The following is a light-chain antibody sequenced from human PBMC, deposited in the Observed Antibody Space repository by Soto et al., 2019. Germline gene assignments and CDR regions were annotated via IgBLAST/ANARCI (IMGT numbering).Light chain of an antibody. CDR2: DND. J-gene: IGLJ1*01. V-gene: IGLV1-44*01. CDR3: AAWEDSLNARYV. CDR1: NSNIGSNS. Sequence: QSVLTQPASASGTPGQRVTISCSGSNSNIGSNSVTWYQQLPGTAPYLLIYDNDRRPSGVPARFSGSKSGTSASLVISGLQSEDEADYYCAAWEDSLNARYVFGTGTKVTVL.